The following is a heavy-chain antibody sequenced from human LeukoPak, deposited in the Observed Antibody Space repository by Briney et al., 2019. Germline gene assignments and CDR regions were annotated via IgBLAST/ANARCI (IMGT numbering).Heavy chain of an antibody. Sequence: GGSLRLSCAASGFTFSSYSMNWVRQAPGKGLEWVSSISSSSSYIYYADSVKGRFTISRDNAKNSLYLQMNSLRAEDTAVYYCARSSRQLVDHFSEYSSSSVDYWGQGTLVTVSS. J-gene: IGHJ4*02. CDR3: ARSSRQLVDHFSEYSSSSVDY. CDR2: ISSSSSYI. V-gene: IGHV3-21*01. D-gene: IGHD6-6*01. CDR1: GFTFSSYS.